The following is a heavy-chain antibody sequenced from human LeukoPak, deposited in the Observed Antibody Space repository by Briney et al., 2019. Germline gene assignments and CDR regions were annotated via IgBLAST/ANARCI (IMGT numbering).Heavy chain of an antibody. D-gene: IGHD1-14*01. CDR1: GGSFSSFYY. Sequence: PSETLSLTCTVSGGSFSSFYYWTWIRQPPGKGLQWVGYINHSGTTYYNPSLKSRVTMSVDTSKKQVYLKVTSVTAADTAIYYCARRKGNGGYKDWFDPWGQGTLVTVSS. CDR3: ARRKGNGGYKDWFDP. V-gene: IGHV4-59*08. CDR2: INHSGTT. J-gene: IGHJ5*02.